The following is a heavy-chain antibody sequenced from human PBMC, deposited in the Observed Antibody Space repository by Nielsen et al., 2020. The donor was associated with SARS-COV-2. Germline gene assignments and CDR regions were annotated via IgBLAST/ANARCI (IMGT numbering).Heavy chain of an antibody. V-gene: IGHV3-53*01. CDR3: ARGGGGMDV. CDR2: IYSDGST. J-gene: IGHJ6*02. D-gene: IGHD3-16*01. CDR1: GFIVSRYN. Sequence: GESLNTSCAAPGFIVSRYNMNWVRQAPGKRLEWASIIYSDGSTYYAGSVKGRLTISRDNSKNTLYLQMNSLRAEDTAVYYCARGGGGMDVWGQGTTVTVSS.